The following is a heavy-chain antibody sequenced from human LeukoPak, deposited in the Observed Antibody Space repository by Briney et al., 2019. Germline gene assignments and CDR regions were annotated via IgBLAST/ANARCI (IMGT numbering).Heavy chain of an antibody. CDR1: RDSVSSNSAA. CDR2: TYYRSKWYN. Sequence: SQTLSLTCAISRDSVSSNSAAWNWIRQSPSRGLEWLGRTYYRSKWYNDYAVSVKSRITINPDTSKNQFSLQLNSVTPEDTAVYYCARGSSSSAFSPVNWFDPWGQGTLVTVSS. J-gene: IGHJ5*02. CDR3: ARGSSSSAFSPVNWFDP. V-gene: IGHV6-1*01. D-gene: IGHD6-13*01.